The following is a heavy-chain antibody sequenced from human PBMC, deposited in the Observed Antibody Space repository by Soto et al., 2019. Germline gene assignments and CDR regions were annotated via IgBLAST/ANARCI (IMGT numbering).Heavy chain of an antibody. V-gene: IGHV3-23*01. CDR3: AKCGPTNIVVVPAAAC. D-gene: IGHD2-2*01. CDR1: VCTFSSYA. CDR2: ISGSGGST. Sequence: PVGSLRLSCASSVCTFSSYAMSCVRHSPGKWLEWVSAISGSGGSTYYADSVKGRFTISRDNSKNTLYLQMNSLRAEDTAVYYCAKCGPTNIVVVPAAACWGKGTIVTVSS. J-gene: IGHJ4*02.